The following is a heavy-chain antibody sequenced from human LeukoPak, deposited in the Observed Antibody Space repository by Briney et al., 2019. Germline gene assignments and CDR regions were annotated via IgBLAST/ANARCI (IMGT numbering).Heavy chain of an antibody. J-gene: IGHJ4*02. Sequence: GRSLRLSCAASGFTFSSYGMHWVRQAPGKGLEWVAVISYDGSNKYYADSMKGRFTISRDNSKNTLYLQMNSLRAEDTAVYYCAKEGTGTTYGFDYWGQGTLVTVSS. CDR2: ISYDGSNK. CDR1: GFTFSSYG. V-gene: IGHV3-30*18. D-gene: IGHD1-7*01. CDR3: AKEGTGTTYGFDY.